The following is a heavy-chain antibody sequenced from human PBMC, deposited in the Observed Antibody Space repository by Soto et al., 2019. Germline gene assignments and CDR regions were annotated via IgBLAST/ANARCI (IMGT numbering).Heavy chain of an antibody. CDR2: IIPIFGTA. Sequence: SVKVSSEACGGTFSSYSSRWVRQAPGQGLEWMGGIIPIFGTANYAQKFQGRVTITADQSTSTAYMELSSLRSEDTAVYYCASPDPITGTNEYYFDYWGQGTLVTVSS. J-gene: IGHJ4*02. CDR3: ASPDPITGTNEYYFDY. D-gene: IGHD1-7*01. CDR1: GGTFSSYS. V-gene: IGHV1-69*13.